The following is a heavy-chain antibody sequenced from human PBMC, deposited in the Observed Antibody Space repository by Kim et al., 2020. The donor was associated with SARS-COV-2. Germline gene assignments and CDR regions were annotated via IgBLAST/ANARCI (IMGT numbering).Heavy chain of an antibody. V-gene: IGHV3-7*01. CDR3: ATLQAVSGLDV. J-gene: IGHJ6*02. CDR1: GFTFSAYW. Sequence: GGSLRLSCAASGFTFSAYWMNWVRQAPGKGLELVANVNQDGSDKIYVDSVKGRFTISRDNAKNSVHLQMNSLRAEDAAVYYCATLQAVSGLDVWGQGTTVTVSS. D-gene: IGHD6-19*01. CDR2: VNQDGSDK.